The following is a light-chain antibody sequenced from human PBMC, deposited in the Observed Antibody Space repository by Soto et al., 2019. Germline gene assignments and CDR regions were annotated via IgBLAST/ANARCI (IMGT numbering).Light chain of an antibody. Sequence: QSALTQPASVSGSPGQSITISCTGTRSDIGAYNFVSWYQQHPGEVPKLILYDVNVRPSGVSNRVSGSKSGNTASLTISGLQAEDEADYYCTSWTTSTTMIFGGCTKVTVL. V-gene: IGLV2-14*03. CDR1: RSDIGAYNF. CDR2: DVN. J-gene: IGLJ2*01. CDR3: TSWTTSTTMI.